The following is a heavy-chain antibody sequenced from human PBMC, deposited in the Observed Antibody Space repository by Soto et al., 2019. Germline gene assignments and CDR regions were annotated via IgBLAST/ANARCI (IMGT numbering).Heavy chain of an antibody. CDR1: GLTVIRND. CDR2: IYSGGST. CDR3: VRGGGGWPYYFDY. Sequence: GGSLRLSCAASGLTVIRNDMSWVLQASGKGLEWVSFIYSGGSTYYADSVKGRFTISRDTSKNTLYLQMNGLRDEDTAVYYCVRGGGGWPYYFDYWGQGALVTVSS. V-gene: IGHV3-66*01. J-gene: IGHJ4*02. D-gene: IGHD6-19*01.